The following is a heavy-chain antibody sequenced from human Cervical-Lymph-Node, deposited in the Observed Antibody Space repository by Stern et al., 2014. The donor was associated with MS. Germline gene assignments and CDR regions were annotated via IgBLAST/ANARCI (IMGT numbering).Heavy chain of an antibody. Sequence: QMQLVQSGAEVKKPGASVKVSCKASGYTFTSLGLTWVRQAPGQGLEWMGWISAYAQKLQGRVTLTTDTSTSTAYMELRSLTSDDTALYYCASGSLEGFDPWGQGTLVTVSS. CDR1: GYTFTSLG. CDR2: ISA. D-gene: IGHD5-24*01. J-gene: IGHJ5*02. CDR3: ASGSLEGFDP. V-gene: IGHV1-18*01.